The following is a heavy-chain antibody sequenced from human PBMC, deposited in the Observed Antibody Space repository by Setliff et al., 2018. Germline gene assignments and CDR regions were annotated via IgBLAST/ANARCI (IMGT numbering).Heavy chain of an antibody. V-gene: IGHV1-2*02. CDR3: AREGGLQGATSYYYFYNYINV. CDR1: GYTFTGYF. D-gene: IGHD1-26*01. J-gene: IGHJ6*03. CDR2: INPNKDVT. Sequence: ASVKVSCKASGYTFTGYFIHWLRQAPGQGLEWLGWINPNKDVTSYAQSFQGRIAMTRDTSINTVYMELNSLTSDDAAVYFCAREGGLQGATSYYYFYNYINVWGKGTKVTVSS.